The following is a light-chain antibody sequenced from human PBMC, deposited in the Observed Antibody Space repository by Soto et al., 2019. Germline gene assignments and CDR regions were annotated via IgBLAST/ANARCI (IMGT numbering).Light chain of an antibody. V-gene: IGKV3-15*01. J-gene: IGKJ5*01. CDR2: GAS. Sequence: EIVLTQYPATLSLSPGEIATLSCRPSQSVSNNLAWYQQKPGQAPRLLIYGASTRATGIPARFSGSGSGTEFTLTISSLQSEDFAVYYCQQYNNWPPLITFGQGTRLEIK. CDR1: QSVSNN. CDR3: QQYNNWPPLIT.